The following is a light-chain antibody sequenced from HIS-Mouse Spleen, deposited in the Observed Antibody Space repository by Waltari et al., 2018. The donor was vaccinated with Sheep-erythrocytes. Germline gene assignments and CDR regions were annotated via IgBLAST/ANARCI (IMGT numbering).Light chain of an antibody. Sequence: DIQMTQSPSTLSASVGDRVTITCRASQGISSWLAWYQQKPGKAPKILIYKASSLESGVPSRFSGSGSGTEFTLTISSLQPDDFATYYCQQYKSYPLTFGGGTKVEIK. V-gene: IGKV1-5*03. J-gene: IGKJ4*01. CDR1: QGISSW. CDR3: QQYKSYPLT. CDR2: KAS.